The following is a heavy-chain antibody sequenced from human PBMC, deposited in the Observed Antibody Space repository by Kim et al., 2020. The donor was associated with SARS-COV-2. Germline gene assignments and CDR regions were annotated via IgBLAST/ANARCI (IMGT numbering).Heavy chain of an antibody. D-gene: IGHD6-19*01. J-gene: IGHJ3*02. CDR2: ISSNGGST. CDR1: GFTFSSYA. Sequence: GGSLRLSCAASGFTFSSYAMHWVRQAPGKGLEYVSAISSNGGSTYYANSVKGRFTISRDNSKKTLYLQMGSLRAEDMAVYYCALAVADAFDIWGQGTMVTVS. CDR3: ALAVADAFDI. V-gene: IGHV3-64*01.